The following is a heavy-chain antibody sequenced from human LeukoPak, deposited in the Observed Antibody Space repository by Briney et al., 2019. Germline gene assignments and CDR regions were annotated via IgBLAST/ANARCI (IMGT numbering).Heavy chain of an antibody. CDR3: TRSQKLGATGD. Sequence: GSSGKVSCKASGHTFTSYYMHWVRQAPGQGLEWMGIINPSGGSTSYAQKFQGRVTITRDTSTSTVYIELSSLRSEDTAVYYCTRSQKLGATGDWGQGTLVTVSS. V-gene: IGHV1-46*03. D-gene: IGHD1-26*01. CDR1: GHTFTSYY. J-gene: IGHJ4*02. CDR2: INPSGGST.